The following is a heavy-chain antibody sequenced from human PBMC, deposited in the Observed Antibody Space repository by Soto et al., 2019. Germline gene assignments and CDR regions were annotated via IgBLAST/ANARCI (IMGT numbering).Heavy chain of an antibody. J-gene: IGHJ3*02. Sequence: SETLSLTCAVYGGSFSGYYWSWIRQTPGKGLEWIGEINHSGSTNYNPSLKSRVTISVDTSKNQFSLKLSSVTAADTAVYYCARVDIYYYDSSGYYKQPDAFDIWGQGTMVTVSS. D-gene: IGHD3-22*01. CDR2: INHSGST. CDR3: ARVDIYYYDSSGYYKQPDAFDI. CDR1: GGSFSGYY. V-gene: IGHV4-34*01.